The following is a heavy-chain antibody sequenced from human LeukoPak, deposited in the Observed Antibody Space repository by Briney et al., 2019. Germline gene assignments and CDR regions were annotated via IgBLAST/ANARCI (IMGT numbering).Heavy chain of an antibody. CDR1: GFTFSNYG. Sequence: PGGSLRLSCAASGFTFSNYGMHWVRQAPGKGLEWVAFIWYDGSNKYYADSVKGRFTISRDNSKNTVYLQMNSLRAEDTAVYYCAKVLAVTSYGAKSVVDHWGQGTLVTISS. V-gene: IGHV3-30*02. CDR2: IWYDGSNK. CDR3: AKVLAVTSYGAKSVVDH. D-gene: IGHD4-23*01. J-gene: IGHJ4*02.